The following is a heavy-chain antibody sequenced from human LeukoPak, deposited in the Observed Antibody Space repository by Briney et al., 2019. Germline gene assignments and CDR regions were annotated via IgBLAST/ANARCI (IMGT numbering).Heavy chain of an antibody. D-gene: IGHD4/OR15-4a*01. V-gene: IGHV3-30*18. Sequence: GASVKLSCKASGYTFTSYGMHWVRQAPGQGLEWVGVISYDGSNKYYADSVKGRFTITRDTSKNTLYMQMNSLRAEDTAVYYCAKDLRGACHFDYWGQGTLVTVSS. J-gene: IGHJ4*02. CDR3: AKDLRGACHFDY. CDR1: GYTFTSYG. CDR2: ISYDGSNK.